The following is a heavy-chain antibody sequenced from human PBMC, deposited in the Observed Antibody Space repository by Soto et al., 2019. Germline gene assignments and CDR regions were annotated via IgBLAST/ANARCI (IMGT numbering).Heavy chain of an antibody. Sequence: SVKVACKASGGTFSSYAISWVRQAPGQGLEWMGGIIPIFGTANYAQKFQGRVTITADESTSTAYMDPVDTATYFCAHRHPIHGGLDVWGQGTLVTVSS. J-gene: IGHJ4*02. CDR3: IHGGLDV. CDR1: GGTFSSYA. V-gene: IGHV1-69*01. D-gene: IGHD5-18*01. CDR2: IIPIFGTA.